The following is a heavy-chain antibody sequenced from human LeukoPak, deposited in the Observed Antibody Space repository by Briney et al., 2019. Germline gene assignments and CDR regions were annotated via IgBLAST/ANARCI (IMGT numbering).Heavy chain of an antibody. CDR2: ISAYNGNT. V-gene: IGHV1-18*04. D-gene: IGHD3-9*01. CDR3: ARHPLRYFDSSPLSYFDF. Sequence: GASVKASCEASGYTFTSYGISWVRQAPGQGLEWMGWISAYNGNTNYAQKLQGRVTMTTDTSTSTAYMELKSLRSDDTAVYYCARHPLRYFDSSPLSYFDFWGQGTLVTVSS. CDR1: GYTFTSYG. J-gene: IGHJ4*02.